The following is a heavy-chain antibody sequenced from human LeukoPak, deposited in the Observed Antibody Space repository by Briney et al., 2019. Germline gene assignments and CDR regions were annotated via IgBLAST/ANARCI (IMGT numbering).Heavy chain of an antibody. D-gene: IGHD3-10*01. CDR2: MNPNSSNT. CDR1: GYTFTSYD. CDR3: ARDSRAGNWFDP. J-gene: IGHJ5*02. V-gene: IGHV1-8*01. Sequence: ASVKVSCKASGYTFTSYDINWVRQATGQGLEWMGWMNPNSSNTGYAQKFQGRVTMTRNTSISTAYMELSSLRSEDTAVYYCARDSRAGNWFDPWGQGTLVTVSS.